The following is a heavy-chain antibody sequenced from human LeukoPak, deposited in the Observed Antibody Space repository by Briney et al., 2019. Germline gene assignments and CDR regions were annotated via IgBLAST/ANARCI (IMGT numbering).Heavy chain of an antibody. CDR3: ARDTDGYNYGY. Sequence: SETLSLTCTVSGGSISITSYYWGWIRQPPGKGLEWIGSMYSSGSTYYNPSLKSRVTISVDTSKNQFSLKLSSVTAADTAVYYCARDTDGYNYGYWGQGTLVTVSS. CDR1: GGSISITSYY. CDR2: MYSSGST. J-gene: IGHJ4*02. D-gene: IGHD5-24*01. V-gene: IGHV4-39*07.